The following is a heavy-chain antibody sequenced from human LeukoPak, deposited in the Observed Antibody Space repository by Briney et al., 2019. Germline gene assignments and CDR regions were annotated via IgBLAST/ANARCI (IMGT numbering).Heavy chain of an antibody. D-gene: IGHD3-22*01. CDR1: GFTFSSYS. V-gene: IGHV3-21*01. Sequence: GGSLRLSCAASGFTFSSYSMNWVRQAPGKGLEWVSSISSSSSYIYYADSAKGRFTISRDNAKNSLYLQMNSLRAEDTAVYYCAREVLDYFDTSGPVDYWGQGTLVTVSS. CDR2: ISSSSSYI. CDR3: AREVLDYFDTSGPVDY. J-gene: IGHJ4*02.